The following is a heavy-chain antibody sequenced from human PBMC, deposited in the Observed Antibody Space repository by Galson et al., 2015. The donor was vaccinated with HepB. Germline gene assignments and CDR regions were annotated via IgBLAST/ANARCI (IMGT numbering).Heavy chain of an antibody. V-gene: IGHV1-8*01. Sequence: SVKVSCKASGYTFTSYDINWVRQATGQGLEWMGWMNPNSGNTGYAQKFQGRVTMTRNTSISTAYMELSSLRSEDTAVYYCARGRSFYDFWSGYYARAYYYGMDVWGQGTTVTVSS. CDR3: ARGRSFYDFWSGYYARAYYYGMDV. J-gene: IGHJ6*02. D-gene: IGHD3-3*01. CDR1: GYTFTSYD. CDR2: MNPNSGNT.